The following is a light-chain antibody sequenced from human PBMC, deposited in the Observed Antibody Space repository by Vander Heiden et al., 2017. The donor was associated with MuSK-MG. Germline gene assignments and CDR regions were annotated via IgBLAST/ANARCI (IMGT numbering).Light chain of an antibody. CDR3: QQLYLYPRT. Sequence: IQLTQSPAFLSASVGDTVTITCRASQGITNYLAWYQQKSGQAPKLLIYTASTLRRGVPSRFSGGGSGTDFTLTISSLQPEDFATYYCQQLYLYPRTFGQGTKVEI. CDR1: QGITNY. CDR2: TAS. J-gene: IGKJ1*01. V-gene: IGKV1-9*01.